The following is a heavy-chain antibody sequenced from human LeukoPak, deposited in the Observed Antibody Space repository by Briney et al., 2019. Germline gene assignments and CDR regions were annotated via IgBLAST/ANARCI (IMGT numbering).Heavy chain of an antibody. V-gene: IGHV1-2*02. D-gene: IGHD5-24*01. Sequence: ASVKVSCKASGYTFTDYYMHWVRQAPGQGLEWMGWLNPNSGDTNYAQKSQGRVSMTRDTSISTAYMDLSDLRSDDTAVYCCARGRNIEMTTMSGGSDYWGQGTLVTVSS. CDR3: ARGRNIEMTTMSGGSDY. CDR2: LNPNSGDT. J-gene: IGHJ4*02. CDR1: GYTFTDYY.